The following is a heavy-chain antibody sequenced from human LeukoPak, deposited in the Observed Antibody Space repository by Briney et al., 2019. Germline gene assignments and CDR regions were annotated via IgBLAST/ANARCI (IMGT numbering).Heavy chain of an antibody. J-gene: IGHJ4*02. D-gene: IGHD3-3*01. V-gene: IGHV3-15*01. CDR1: GFTFSNAW. CDR2: IKSKTDGGTT. Sequence: PGGSLRLSCAASGFTFSNAWMSWVRQAPGKGLEWVGRIKSKTDGGTTDYAAPVKSRFTISRDDSKNTLYLQMNSLKTEDTAVYYCTTEAIFGVVITYYFDYWGQGTLVTVSS. CDR3: TTEAIFGVVITYYFDY.